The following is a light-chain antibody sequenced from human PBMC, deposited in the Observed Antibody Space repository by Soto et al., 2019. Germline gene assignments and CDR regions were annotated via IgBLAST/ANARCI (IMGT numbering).Light chain of an antibody. Sequence: QSALSQPASVSGSPGQSITISCTGTSSDIGVYNHVSWYQQHPGKAPKLMIYDVSNRPSGVSNRFSGSKSGNTASLTISGLQPEDEADYHCSSFTSTSTNYVFGTGTKVTVL. CDR3: SSFTSTSTNYV. J-gene: IGLJ1*01. V-gene: IGLV2-14*01. CDR2: DVS. CDR1: SSDIGVYNH.